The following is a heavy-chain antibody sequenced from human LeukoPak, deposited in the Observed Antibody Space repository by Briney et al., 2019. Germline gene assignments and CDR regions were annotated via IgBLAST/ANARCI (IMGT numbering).Heavy chain of an antibody. D-gene: IGHD3-3*01. Sequence: RGESLKISCKASGSSFTSYWIGWVRQMPGKGLEWMGIIYPDDSNTRYSPSFQGQVTISADKSINTAYLQWSSLKASDTAIYYCARHPSGEWFFDYWGQGTLVTVSS. CDR2: IYPDDSNT. V-gene: IGHV5-51*01. CDR1: GSSFTSYW. CDR3: ARHPSGEWFFDY. J-gene: IGHJ4*02.